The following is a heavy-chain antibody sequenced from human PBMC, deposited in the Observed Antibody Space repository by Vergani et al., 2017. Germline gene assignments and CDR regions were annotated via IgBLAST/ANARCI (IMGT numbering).Heavy chain of an antibody. D-gene: IGHD1-14*01. CDR3: ARDLRLLYNRFDP. V-gene: IGHV3-33*01. CDR2: TWYDGNNK. Sequence: QVQLVESGGGVVQPGRSLRLSCPASGCTFNQYGMHWVRQAPGKGLEWVAVTWYDGNNKQYADSVKGRFTISRDNSKSTMYLQMNSLRDEDTGVYYCARDLRLLYNRFDPWGQGTLVTVSS. CDR1: GCTFNQYG. J-gene: IGHJ5*02.